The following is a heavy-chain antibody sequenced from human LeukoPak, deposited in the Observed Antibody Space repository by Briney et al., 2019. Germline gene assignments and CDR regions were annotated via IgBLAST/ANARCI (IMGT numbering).Heavy chain of an antibody. D-gene: IGHD2-15*01. CDR1: GYTFTSYG. CDR3: ARDGPQYCSGGSCYSGY. Sequence: ASVKVSCKGSGYTFTSYGISWVGQAPGQGLEWMGWISAYNGNTNYAQKLQGRVTMTTDTSTSTAYMELRSLRSDDTAVYYCARDGPQYCSGGSCYSGYWGQGTLVTVSS. V-gene: IGHV1-18*01. J-gene: IGHJ4*02. CDR2: ISAYNGNT.